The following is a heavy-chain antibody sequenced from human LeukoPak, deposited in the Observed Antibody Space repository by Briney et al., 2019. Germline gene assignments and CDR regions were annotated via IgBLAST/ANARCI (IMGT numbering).Heavy chain of an antibody. J-gene: IGHJ4*02. CDR3: TRGWPQNRALFDY. Sequence: GGSLRLSCAASGFTFTTYWMPWLRQTPEKGLVWVSVIDSDGSITTYADSVKGRFTISRDNAKNTLYLQMNSLRAEDTAVYYCTRGWPQNRALFDYWGQGALVTVSS. CDR2: IDSDGSIT. CDR1: GFTFTTYW. D-gene: IGHD3-16*02. V-gene: IGHV3-74*03.